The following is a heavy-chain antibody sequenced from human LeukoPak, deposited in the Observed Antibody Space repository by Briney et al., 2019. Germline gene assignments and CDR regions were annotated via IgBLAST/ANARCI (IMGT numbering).Heavy chain of an antibody. CDR2: SKNKADSYKT. CDR1: GFTFSDHY. D-gene: IGHD1-14*01. J-gene: IGHJ3*02. CDR3: ARGGNAEFDI. Sequence: PGGSLRLSCAASGFTFSDHYMDWVRQAPGKGLEWVGRSKNKADSYKTEYAPSVKGRFTISRDHSKNSLYLQMNSLRAEDTAVYYCARGGNAEFDIWGQGTMVTVSS. V-gene: IGHV3-72*01.